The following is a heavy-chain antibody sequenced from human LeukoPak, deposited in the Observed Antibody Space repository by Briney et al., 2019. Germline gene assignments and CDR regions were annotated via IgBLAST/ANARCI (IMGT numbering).Heavy chain of an antibody. D-gene: IGHD3-10*01. J-gene: IGHJ4*02. Sequence: KPSETLSLTCAVSGYSISSGYYWGWIRQPPGKGLEWIGSIYHSGSTYYNPSLESRVTISVDTSKNQFSLKLSSVTAADTAVYYCARDRGAATFGYWGQGTLVTVSS. CDR1: GYSISSGYY. CDR3: ARDRGAATFGY. CDR2: IYHSGST. V-gene: IGHV4-38-2*02.